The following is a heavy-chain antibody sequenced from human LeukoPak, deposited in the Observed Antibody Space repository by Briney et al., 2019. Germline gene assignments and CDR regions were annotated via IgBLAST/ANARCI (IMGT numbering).Heavy chain of an antibody. D-gene: IGHD1-14*01. CDR1: GLTFSTSG. V-gene: IGHV3-21*06. CDR2: IGPTGSDR. J-gene: IGHJ4*02. CDR3: ATETNGRHYDY. Sequence: GGSLRLSCTASGLTFSTSGFNWVRQAPGKGLEWVASIGPTGSDRYHADSIKGRFTISRDNANNFLFLQMNSLRAEDTAVYYCATETNGRHYDYWGQGTLLTVSS.